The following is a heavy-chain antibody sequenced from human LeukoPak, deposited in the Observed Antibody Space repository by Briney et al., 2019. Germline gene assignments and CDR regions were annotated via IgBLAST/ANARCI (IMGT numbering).Heavy chain of an antibody. Sequence: GGSLRLSCAASGFTFSSYWMHWVRQAPGKGLVWVSRINSDGSSTSYADSVKGRFTISRDNAKNTLYLQMNSLRAEDTAVYYCASVRSEGPYYYYGMDVWGQGTTVTVSS. D-gene: IGHD2-8*01. CDR2: INSDGSST. J-gene: IGHJ6*02. CDR3: ASVRSEGPYYYYGMDV. V-gene: IGHV3-74*01. CDR1: GFTFSSYW.